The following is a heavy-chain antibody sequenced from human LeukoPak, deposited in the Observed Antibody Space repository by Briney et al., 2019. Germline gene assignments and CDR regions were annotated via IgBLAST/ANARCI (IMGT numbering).Heavy chain of an antibody. D-gene: IGHD6-13*01. CDR1: GGSISSYY. CDR2: IYYTGST. Sequence: PSETLSLTCTVSGGSISSYYWSWIRQPPGKGLEWIGYIYYTGSTNYNPSLKSRVTMSVDTSKNQFSLKLSSVTAADTAVYYCARRIAAAGPRGEFDYWGQGTLVTVSS. V-gene: IGHV4-59*12. J-gene: IGHJ4*02. CDR3: ARRIAAAGPRGEFDY.